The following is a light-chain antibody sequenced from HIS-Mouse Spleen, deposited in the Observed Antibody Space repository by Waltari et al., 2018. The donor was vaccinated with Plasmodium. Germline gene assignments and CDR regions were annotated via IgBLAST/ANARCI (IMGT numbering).Light chain of an antibody. CDR3: QQRSNWPIT. V-gene: IGKV3-11*01. J-gene: IGKJ5*01. CDR1: ESVSSY. Sequence: EIVLTQSPATLSLSPGERATLSCRASESVSSYLAWYQQKPGQAPRLLIYDASNRATGIPDRCSGSGSGTDFTLTIRSLEPEDFAVYYCQQRSNWPITFGQGTRLEIK. CDR2: DAS.